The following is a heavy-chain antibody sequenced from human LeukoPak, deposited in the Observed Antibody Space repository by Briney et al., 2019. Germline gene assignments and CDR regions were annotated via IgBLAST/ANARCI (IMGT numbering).Heavy chain of an antibody. J-gene: IGHJ4*02. CDR3: AKEFFDSQQLVPYFDY. V-gene: IGHV3-23*01. Sequence: GGSLRLSCAASGLTFSSYAMSWVRQAPGKGLEWVSAISGSGGSTYYADSVKGRFTISRDKSKNTLYLQMNSLRAEDTAIYYCAKEFFDSQQLVPYFDYWGQGTLVTVSS. D-gene: IGHD6-13*01. CDR2: ISGSGGST. CDR1: GLTFSSYA.